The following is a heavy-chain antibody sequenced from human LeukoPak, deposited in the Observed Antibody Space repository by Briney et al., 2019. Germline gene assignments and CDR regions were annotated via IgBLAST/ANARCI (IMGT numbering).Heavy chain of an antibody. D-gene: IGHD6-6*01. V-gene: IGHV3-48*03. CDR3: ARDQGIAARGGMDV. Sequence: GGSLRLSCAASGCTFSSYEMNWVRQAPGKGMEWVSYISSSGSTIYYADSVKGRFTISRDNAKNSLYLQMNSLRAEDTAVYYCARDQGIAARGGMDVWGQGTTVTVSS. CDR1: GCTFSSYE. CDR2: ISSSGSTI. J-gene: IGHJ6*02.